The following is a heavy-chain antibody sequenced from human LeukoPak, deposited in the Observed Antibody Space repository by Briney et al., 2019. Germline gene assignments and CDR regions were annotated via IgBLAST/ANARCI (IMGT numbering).Heavy chain of an antibody. J-gene: IGHJ4*02. V-gene: IGHV4-4*07. CDR1: GGSISSYY. CDR3: ARGGSSWQSFDY. CDR2: IYTSGST. D-gene: IGHD6-13*01. Sequence: SETLSLTCTVSGGSISSYYWSWIRQAAGKGLQWIGRIYTSGSTDYNPSLKTRLTMSVDTSKNQFSLKLSSVTAADTAVYYCARGGSSWQSFDYWGQGTLVTVPS.